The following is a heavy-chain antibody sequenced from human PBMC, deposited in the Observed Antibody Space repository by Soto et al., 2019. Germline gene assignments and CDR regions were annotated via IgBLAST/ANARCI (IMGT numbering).Heavy chain of an antibody. V-gene: IGHV3-49*03. CDR3: TRQRDCTSTSCLSYYYYGMDV. D-gene: IGHD2-2*01. CDR2: IRSKAYSGTT. Sequence: PGGSLRLSCTGSGFTFGDYVMSWFRQAPGKGLEWVGFIRSKAYSGTTEYAASVKGRFTISRDDSKSIAYLQMNSLRTEDTAVYYCTRQRDCTSTSCLSYYYYGMDVWGQGTTVTVSS. CDR1: GFTFGDYV. J-gene: IGHJ6*02.